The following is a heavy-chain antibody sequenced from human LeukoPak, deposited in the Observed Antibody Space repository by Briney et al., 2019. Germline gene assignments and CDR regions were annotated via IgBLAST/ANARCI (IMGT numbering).Heavy chain of an antibody. Sequence: PSETLSLTCTVSGGSISSYYWSWIRQPPGKGLEWIGYIYYSGSTNYNPSLKSRVTISVDTSKNQFSLRLTSVAAADTAVYYCARAVGYDYVWGSYRYLSVDYWGQGTLVTVSS. D-gene: IGHD3-16*02. J-gene: IGHJ4*02. CDR3: ARAVGYDYVWGSYRYLSVDY. V-gene: IGHV4-59*08. CDR2: IYYSGST. CDR1: GGSISSYY.